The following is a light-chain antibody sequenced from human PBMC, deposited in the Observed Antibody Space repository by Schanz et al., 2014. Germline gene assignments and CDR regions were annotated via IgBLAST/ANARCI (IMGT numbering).Light chain of an antibody. CDR1: QSVSSK. CDR3: QQYSDWPGYT. J-gene: IGKJ2*01. CDR2: DAS. Sequence: IVMTQSPTTLSVSPGERATLSCRASQSVSSKLAWYQQKPGQAPRLLIYDASTRATGIPARFSGSGSGTEFTLTISSLQTEDFAVYYCQQYSDWPGYTFGQGTKLEIK. V-gene: IGKV3-15*01.